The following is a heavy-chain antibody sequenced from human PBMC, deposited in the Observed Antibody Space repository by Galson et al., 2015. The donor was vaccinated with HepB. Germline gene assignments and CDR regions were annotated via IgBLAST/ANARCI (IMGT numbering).Heavy chain of an antibody. J-gene: IGHJ6*03. CDR3: TTDPPSNQSSGWKYYYYYYYMDV. CDR1: GFTFSNAW. Sequence: SLRLSCAASGFTFSNAWMNWVRQAPGKGLEWVGRIKSKTDGGTTDYAAPVKGRFTISRDDSKNTLYLQMNSLKTEDTAVYYCTTDPPSNQSSGWKYYYYYYYMDVWGKGTTVTVSS. D-gene: IGHD6-19*01. CDR2: IKSKTDGGTT. V-gene: IGHV3-15*07.